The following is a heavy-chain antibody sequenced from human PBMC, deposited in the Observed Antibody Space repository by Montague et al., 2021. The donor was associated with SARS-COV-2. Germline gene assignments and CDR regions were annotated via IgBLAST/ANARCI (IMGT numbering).Heavy chain of an antibody. V-gene: IGHV4-4*02. CDR3: ARALPSGRQPLDT. D-gene: IGHD2-15*01. CDR1: AGSMRSSHW. CDR2: INYDGGV. J-gene: IGHJ5*02. Sequence: SETLSLTCDVSAGSMRSSHWWSWVRQPPGKGLEWIGEINYDGGVNYTPSLKGRASMSIDMSGNQFSLQLTSVTAADTAVYYYARALPSGRQPLDTWGQGTLVTVSS.